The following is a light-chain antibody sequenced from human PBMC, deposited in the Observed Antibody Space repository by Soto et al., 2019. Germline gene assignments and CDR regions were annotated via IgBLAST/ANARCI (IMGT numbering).Light chain of an antibody. CDR2: GAS. Sequence: EVVLTQSPGTLSLSPGERATLSCRASQSVSSSYFAWYRQKPGQAPRLLIYGASSRATGIPDRFTGSGSGTDFTLTISRLEPEDFALYYCQQYGSSPLTFGGGTKVEIK. CDR1: QSVSSSY. V-gene: IGKV3-20*01. CDR3: QQYGSSPLT. J-gene: IGKJ4*01.